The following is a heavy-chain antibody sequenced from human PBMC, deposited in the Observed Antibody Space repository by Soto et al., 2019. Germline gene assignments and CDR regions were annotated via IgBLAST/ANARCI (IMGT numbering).Heavy chain of an antibody. D-gene: IGHD3-22*01. CDR2: IDTRDSQN. J-gene: IGHJ4*02. Sequence: PGSPLRISWKGSGDSFTGYWITGVRQNRGKGLEWMGRIDTRDSQNYYSPYFRGHVTISVTKSITTVFLQCSSLGAADTPMESWARQIYDSDTGPKFQYYFDSWGQGTPVAAPQ. V-gene: IGHV5-10-1*01. CDR3: ARQIYDSDTGPKFQYYFDS. CDR1: GDSFTGYW.